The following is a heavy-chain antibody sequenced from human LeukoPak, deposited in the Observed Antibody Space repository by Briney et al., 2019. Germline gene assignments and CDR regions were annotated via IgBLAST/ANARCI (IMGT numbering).Heavy chain of an antibody. CDR2: IWYDGSNK. Sequence: PGGSLRLSCAASGFTFSSYGMHWVRQAPGKGLEWVAVIWYDGSNKYYADSVKGRFTISRDNSKNTLYQQMNSLRAEDTAVYYCARVKYSSSYNWFDPWGQGTLVTVSS. D-gene: IGHD6-6*01. J-gene: IGHJ5*02. CDR3: ARVKYSSSYNWFDP. CDR1: GFTFSSYG. V-gene: IGHV3-33*01.